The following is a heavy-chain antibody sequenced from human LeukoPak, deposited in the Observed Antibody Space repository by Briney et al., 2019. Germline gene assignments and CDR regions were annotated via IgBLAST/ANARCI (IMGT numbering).Heavy chain of an antibody. V-gene: IGHV3-21*01. J-gene: IGHJ3*02. CDR3: ARDPRSMGAFDI. CDR1: GFTFSSYS. CDR2: ISSSSSYI. D-gene: IGHD6-6*01. Sequence: GGSLRLSCAASGFTFSSYSMNWVRQAPGKGLEWVSSISSSSSYIYYADSVKGRFTISRDNAKNSLYLQMNSLRAEDTAVYYCARDPRSMGAFDIWGQGTMVTVSS.